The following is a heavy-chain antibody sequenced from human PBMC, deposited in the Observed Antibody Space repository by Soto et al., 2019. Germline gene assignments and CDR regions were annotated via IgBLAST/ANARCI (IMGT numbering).Heavy chain of an antibody. J-gene: IGHJ4*02. V-gene: IGHV3-23*01. Sequence: PGGSLRLSCAASGFTFSSDAMSWVRQAPGKGLEWVSAISGSGGSTYYADSVKGRLTISRDNSKNTLYLQMNSLRAEDTAVYYCAKERGRWLQPHDGWGQGNLDNVSS. CDR1: GFTFSSDA. CDR2: ISGSGGST. CDR3: AKERGRWLQPHDG. D-gene: IGHD5-12*01.